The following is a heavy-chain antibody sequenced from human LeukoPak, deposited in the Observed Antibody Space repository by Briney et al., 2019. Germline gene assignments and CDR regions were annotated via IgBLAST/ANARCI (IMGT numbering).Heavy chain of an antibody. J-gene: IGHJ3*02. CDR1: GYTFTSHF. V-gene: IGHV1-46*01. CDR2: INPRGGST. Sequence: ASVKVSCKASGYTFTSHFMHWVRQAPGQGLEWMGIINPRGGSTSYTQKFQGRVTMTRDTPTSTVYMELSSLRSEDTAVYYCARVKSYYYDTSDKDAFDIWGQGTMVTVSS. D-gene: IGHD3-22*01. CDR3: ARVKSYYYDTSDKDAFDI.